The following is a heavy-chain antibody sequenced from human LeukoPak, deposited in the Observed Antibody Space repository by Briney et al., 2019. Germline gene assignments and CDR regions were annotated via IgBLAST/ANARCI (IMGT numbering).Heavy chain of an antibody. CDR1: GFSLSSYG. CDR2: ISYDGSKQ. D-gene: IGHD3-22*01. Sequence: GRSLRPSCAASGFSLSSYGMHWVRQAPGEGLEWVAVISYDGSKQYSADSVKGRFTISRDKCKNTLYLQMNSLRAEDTAVYYCARTSSGYLDYWGQGTLVTVPS. CDR3: ARTSSGYLDY. J-gene: IGHJ4*02. V-gene: IGHV3-33*08.